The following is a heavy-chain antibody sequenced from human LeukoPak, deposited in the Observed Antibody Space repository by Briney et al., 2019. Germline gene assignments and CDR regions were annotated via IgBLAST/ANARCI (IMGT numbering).Heavy chain of an antibody. CDR2: IRSKAYGGTT. J-gene: IGHJ4*02. Sequence: GRSLRLSCTASGFTFGDYAMSWVRQAPGKGLEWVGFIRSKAYGGTTEYAASVKGRFTISRDDSKSIAYLQMNSLKTEDTAVYYCTRVAGGYYGSGSTTGGQGTLVTVSS. V-gene: IGHV3-49*04. CDR3: TRVAGGYYGSGSTT. CDR1: GFTFGDYA. D-gene: IGHD3-10*01.